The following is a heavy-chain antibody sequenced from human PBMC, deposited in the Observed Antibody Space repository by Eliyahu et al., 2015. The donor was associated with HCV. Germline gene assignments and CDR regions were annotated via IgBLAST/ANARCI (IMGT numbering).Heavy chain of an antibody. CDR2: IYYSGST. CDR3: ARLPLPRYYFDY. CDR1: GGSISSSSYY. J-gene: IGHJ4*02. V-gene: IGHV4-39*01. Sequence: QLQLQESGPGLVKPSETLSLTCTVSGGSISSSSYYWGWIRQPPGKGLEWIGSIYYSGSTYYNPSLKSRVTISVDTSKNQFSLKLSSVTAADTAVYYCARLPLPRYYFDYWGQGTLVTVSS.